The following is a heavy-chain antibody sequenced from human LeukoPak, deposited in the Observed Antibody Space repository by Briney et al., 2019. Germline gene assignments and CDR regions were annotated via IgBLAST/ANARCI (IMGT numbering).Heavy chain of an antibody. CDR3: ARGGKAMVTLSYYYYYMDV. V-gene: IGHV3-20*04. CDR1: GFTFDDYG. Sequence: GGALRLSCAASGFTFDDYGMRWVRQAPGKGLEWVSGINWNGGSTGYADSVKGRFTISRDNAKNSLYLQMNSLRAEDTALYYCARGGKAMVTLSYYYYYMDVWGKGTTVTVSS. D-gene: IGHD5-18*01. J-gene: IGHJ6*03. CDR2: INWNGGST.